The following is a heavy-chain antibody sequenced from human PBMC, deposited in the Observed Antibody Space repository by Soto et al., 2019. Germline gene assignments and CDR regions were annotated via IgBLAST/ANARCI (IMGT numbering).Heavy chain of an antibody. CDR3: ARTPFYYFGLGTHLYYFDV. CDR2: AYYSGTT. V-gene: IGHV4-59*01. CDR1: SGSISSYY. J-gene: IGHJ4*02. Sequence: QVQLLQSGPRLVKPSETLSLTCPDASGSISSYYWSWLRQPPGKGLEWIGYAYYSGTTNYNSSHKRRVTISIDTSKNQFSLTLNSVTAADTAVYYCARTPFYYFGLGTHLYYFDVWDQGALVTVSS. D-gene: IGHD3-10*01.